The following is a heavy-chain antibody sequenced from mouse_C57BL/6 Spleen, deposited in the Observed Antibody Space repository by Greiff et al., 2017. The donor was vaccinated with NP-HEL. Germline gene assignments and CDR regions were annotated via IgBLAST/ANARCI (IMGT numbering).Heavy chain of an antibody. CDR2: IDPSDSYT. J-gene: IGHJ2*01. Sequence: VQLQQPGAELVRPGTSVKLSCKASGYTFTSYWMHWVKQRPGQGLEWIGVIDPSDSYTNYNQKFKGKATLTVDTSSSTAYMQLSSLTSEDSAVYYCALLLANWLDYWGQGTTLTVSS. D-gene: IGHD4-1*01. CDR1: GYTFTSYW. V-gene: IGHV1-59*01. CDR3: ALLLANWLDY.